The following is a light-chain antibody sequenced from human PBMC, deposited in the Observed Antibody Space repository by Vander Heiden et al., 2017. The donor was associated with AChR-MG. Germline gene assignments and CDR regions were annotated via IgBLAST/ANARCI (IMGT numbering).Light chain of an antibody. CDR2: DVS. J-gene: IGLJ3*02. V-gene: IGLV2-14*01. CDR3: SSYTSSSTPV. Sequence: HSALTQPAPLPGSPGPSINISGTGTSRDVGGYNYVSWYQQHAANARKLIIYDVSKGPAGVSNRFSGSKSGNTASLTISGLQAEDAADYYCSSYTSSSTPVFGGGTKLTVL. CDR1: SRDVGGYNY.